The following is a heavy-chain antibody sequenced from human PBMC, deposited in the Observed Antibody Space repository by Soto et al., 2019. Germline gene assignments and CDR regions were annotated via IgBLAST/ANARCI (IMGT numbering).Heavy chain of an antibody. V-gene: IGHV4-59*01. CDR1: GGSISSYY. J-gene: IGHJ6*02. CDR2: IYYSGST. Sequence: QVQLQESGPGLVKPSETLSLTCTVSGGSISSYYWSWIRQPPGKGLEWIGYIYYSGSTNYNPSLKSRVTISVDTSKNQFSLKLSSVTAADTAVYYCARGRFTAMVKHYCYGMDVWGQGTTVTVSS. D-gene: IGHD5-18*01. CDR3: ARGRFTAMVKHYCYGMDV.